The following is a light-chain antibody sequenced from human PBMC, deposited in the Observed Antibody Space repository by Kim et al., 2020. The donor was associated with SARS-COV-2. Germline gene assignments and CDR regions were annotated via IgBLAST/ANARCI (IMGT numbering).Light chain of an antibody. CDR2: GGS. CDR3: QQYSNWPPYS. J-gene: IGKJ2*03. V-gene: IGKV3-15*01. Sequence: VSPGEIATLSCRASESVRRNVAWYQQKPGQAPRLLSYGGSTRATGIPAKFSGSGSGTEFTLTINSLQSDDSAVYYCQQYSNWPPYSFGLGTKLEI. CDR1: ESVRRN.